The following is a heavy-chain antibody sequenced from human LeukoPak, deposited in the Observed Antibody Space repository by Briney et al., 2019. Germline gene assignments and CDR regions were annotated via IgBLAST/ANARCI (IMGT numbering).Heavy chain of an antibody. V-gene: IGHV3-30*02. CDR2: IRYDGSDQ. Sequence: GGSLRLSCAASGFTFSSYDMHWVRQAPGKGLEWVAFIRYDGSDQYYADSVKGRFTISRDNSKNTLSLHLNSLRSGDTAVYYCARYEYFDLWGQGTLVIVSS. CDR1: GFTFSSYD. CDR3: ARYEYFDL. D-gene: IGHD2-15*01. J-gene: IGHJ4*02.